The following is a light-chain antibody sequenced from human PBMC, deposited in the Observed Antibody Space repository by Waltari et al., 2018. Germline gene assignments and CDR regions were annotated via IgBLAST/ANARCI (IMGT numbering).Light chain of an antibody. CDR2: DVT. V-gene: IGLV2-14*03. CDR1: SSDVGGYTF. CDR3: GSYRYGSSLV. Sequence: QSALTQPASVSGSPGQSIAISCAGTSSDVGGYTFVSWYQQQPGKAPKPRFYDVTKRPSGVADRCAGSKSGNRASLTISGLQAEDEGDYYCGSYRYGSSLVFGGGTRLTVL. J-gene: IGLJ2*01.